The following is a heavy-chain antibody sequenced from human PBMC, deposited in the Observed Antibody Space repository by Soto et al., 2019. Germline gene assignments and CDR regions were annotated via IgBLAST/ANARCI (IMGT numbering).Heavy chain of an antibody. D-gene: IGHD3-22*01. CDR3: ARGITMIVPVRGPFDY. CDR2: IIPIFGTA. V-gene: IGHV1-69*12. Sequence: QVQLVQSGAEVKKPGSSVKVSCKASGGTFSSYAISWVRQAPGQGLAWMGGIIPIFGTANYAQKFQGRVTITADESTSTAYMELSSLRSEDSAVYYCARGITMIVPVRGPFDYWGQGTLVTVSS. J-gene: IGHJ4*02. CDR1: GGTFSSYA.